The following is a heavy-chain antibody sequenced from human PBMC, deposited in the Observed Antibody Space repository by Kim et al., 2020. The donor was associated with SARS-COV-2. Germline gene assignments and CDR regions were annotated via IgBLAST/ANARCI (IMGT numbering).Heavy chain of an antibody. Sequence: SETLSLTCTVSGGSISSYYWSWIRQPPGKGLEWIGYIYYSGSADYNPSLKSRVTISVDTSRNQFSLRLSSVTAADTAVYYCARSPRYYISARDCGQGTL. V-gene: IGHV4-59*01. CDR2: IYYSGSA. D-gene: IGHD1-26*01. CDR1: GGSISSYY. CDR3: ARSPRYYISARD. J-gene: IGHJ4*02.